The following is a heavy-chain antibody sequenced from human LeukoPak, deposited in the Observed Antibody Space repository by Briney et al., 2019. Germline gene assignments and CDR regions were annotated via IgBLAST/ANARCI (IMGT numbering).Heavy chain of an antibody. D-gene: IGHD6-19*01. J-gene: IGHJ4*02. V-gene: IGHV3-23*01. CDR1: GFTFSSYA. CDR3: AKDLLGGSGWSDHLLYYFDY. CDR2: ISGSGGST. Sequence: GRSLRLSCAASGFTFSSYAMSWVRQAPGKGLEWVSAISGSGGSTYYADSVKGRFTISRDNSKNTLYLQMNSLRAEDTAVYYCAKDLLGGSGWSDHLLYYFDYWGQGTLVTVSS.